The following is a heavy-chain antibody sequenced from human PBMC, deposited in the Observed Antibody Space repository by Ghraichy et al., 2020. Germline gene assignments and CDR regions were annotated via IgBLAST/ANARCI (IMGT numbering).Heavy chain of an antibody. J-gene: IGHJ4*02. CDR1: GDSVRSGSYF. Sequence: SQTLSLTCTVSGDSVRSGSYFWSWIRQPPGKGLEWIGYIYYSGSTNYSSSLKSRVTMSVDTSKNQFSLKLSSVTAADTAVYYCARRRGSIIDYWGQGTLVTVS. CDR2: IYYSGST. V-gene: IGHV4-61*01. CDR3: ARRRGSIIDY.